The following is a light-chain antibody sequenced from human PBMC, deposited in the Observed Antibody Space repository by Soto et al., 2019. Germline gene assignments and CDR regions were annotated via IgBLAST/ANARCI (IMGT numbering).Light chain of an antibody. Sequence: DIQMTQSPSSLSASVGDRVTITCRASQSISSYLNWYQQKPGKAPKVLIYAASALQSGVPSRFSGSGSGTDFTLTISSLQPEDFVTSYCQQSDTTPYTFGPGTSLEIK. CDR1: QSISSY. CDR2: AAS. J-gene: IGKJ2*01. CDR3: QQSDTTPYT. V-gene: IGKV1-39*01.